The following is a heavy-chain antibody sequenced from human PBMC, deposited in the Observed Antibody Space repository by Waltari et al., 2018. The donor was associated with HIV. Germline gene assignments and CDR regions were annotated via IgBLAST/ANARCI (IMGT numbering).Heavy chain of an antibody. D-gene: IGHD3-22*01. J-gene: IGHJ2*01. CDR3: ARDQGSYYDSSGYYYDWYFDL. V-gene: IGHV3-30*04. Sequence: QVQLVESGGGVVQPGRSLRLSCAASGFTFSSYAMHWVRQAPGKGLEWVAVISYDGSNKYYADSVKGRFTISRDNSKNTLYLQMNSLRAEDTAVYYCARDQGSYYDSSGYYYDWYFDLWGRGTLVTVSS. CDR2: ISYDGSNK. CDR1: GFTFSSYA.